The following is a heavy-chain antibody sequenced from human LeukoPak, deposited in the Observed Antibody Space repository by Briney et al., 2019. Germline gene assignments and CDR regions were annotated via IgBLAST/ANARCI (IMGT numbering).Heavy chain of an antibody. J-gene: IGHJ4*02. CDR3: ARLPRHFVSFFDY. V-gene: IGHV1-2*02. CDR1: GYTFTGYY. D-gene: IGHD3-3*02. CDR2: INPNSGGT. Sequence: AASVKVACKASGYTFTGYYMHWVRQAPGQGLEWMGWINPNSGGTNYAQKFQGRVTMTRDTSISTAYMELSRLRSDDTAVYYCARLPRHFVSFFDYWGQGTLVTVSS.